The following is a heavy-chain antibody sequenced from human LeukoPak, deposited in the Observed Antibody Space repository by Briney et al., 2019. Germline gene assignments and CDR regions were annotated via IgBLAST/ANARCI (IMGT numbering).Heavy chain of an antibody. J-gene: IGHJ5*02. CDR2: INHSGST. V-gene: IGHV4-39*07. Sequence: PSETLSLTCTVSGGSISSSHYYWGWIRQPPGKGLEWIGEINHSGSTNYNPSLKSRVTISVDTSKNQFSLKVNSVTAADTAVYYCARRGYTYGWGWCDPWGQGTLVTVSS. D-gene: IGHD5-18*01. CDR3: ARRGYTYGWGWCDP. CDR1: GGSISSSHYY.